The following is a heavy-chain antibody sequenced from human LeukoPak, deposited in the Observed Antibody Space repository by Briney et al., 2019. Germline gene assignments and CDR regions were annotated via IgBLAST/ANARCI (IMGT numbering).Heavy chain of an antibody. CDR2: IYSGGST. D-gene: IGHD2-21*01. Sequence: GGSLRLSCAASGFTVSSNYMSWVRQAPGKGLEWVSVIYSGGSTYYADSVKGRFTISRDNSKSTLYLQMNSLRAEDTAVYYCARAGGSYSPSDYWGQGTLVTVSS. V-gene: IGHV3-53*01. J-gene: IGHJ4*02. CDR1: GFTVSSNY. CDR3: ARAGGSYSPSDY.